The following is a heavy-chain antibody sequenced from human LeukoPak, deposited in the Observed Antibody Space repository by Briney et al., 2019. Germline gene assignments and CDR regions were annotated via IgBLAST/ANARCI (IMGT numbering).Heavy chain of an antibody. J-gene: IGHJ3*02. CDR3: AKGLGVASLIVDALDM. CDR2: ITWNSGSV. D-gene: IGHD3/OR15-3a*01. V-gene: IGHV3-9*03. Sequence: GGSLRLSCAASGFTFHDYAMHWVRQVPGKGLEWVSGITWNSGSVLYADSVRGRFTISRDNARNSLYLQMNSLRPEDMAFYYCAKGLGVASLIVDALDMWGQGTMVTV. CDR1: GFTFHDYA.